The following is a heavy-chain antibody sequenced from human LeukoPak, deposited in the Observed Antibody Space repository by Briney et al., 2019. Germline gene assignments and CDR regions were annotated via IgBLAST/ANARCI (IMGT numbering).Heavy chain of an antibody. D-gene: IGHD6-13*01. V-gene: IGHV3-48*01. CDR3: ARVSAAGTPRDAFDI. J-gene: IGHJ3*02. CDR2: ISSSSSTI. CDR1: GFTFSSYS. Sequence: GGSLRLSCAASGFTFSSYSMNWVRQAPGKGLEWVSYISSSSSTIYYADSVKGRFTISRDNAKNSLYLQMNSLRAEDTAVYYCARVSAAGTPRDAFDIWGQGTMVTVSS.